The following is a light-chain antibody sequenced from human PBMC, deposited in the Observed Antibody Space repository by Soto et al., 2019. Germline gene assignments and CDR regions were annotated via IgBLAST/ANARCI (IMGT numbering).Light chain of an antibody. V-gene: IGLV2-14*03. CDR1: SSDVGGYSH. CDR2: DVT. J-gene: IGLJ2*01. CDR3: SSYTSSSTLVL. Sequence: QSALTQPASVSGSPGQSITISCTGTSSDVGGYSHVSWYQHHPGKAPKLMIYDVTNRPSGVSDRFSGSKSGNTASLTISGLQAEDEADYYCSSYTSSSTLVLFGGGTKVTVL.